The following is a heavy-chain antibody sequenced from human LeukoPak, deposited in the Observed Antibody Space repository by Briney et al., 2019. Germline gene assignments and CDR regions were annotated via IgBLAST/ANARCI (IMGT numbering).Heavy chain of an antibody. V-gene: IGHV6-1*01. CDR2: TYYRSKWYK. CDR1: GDSVSSNSAT. Sequence: SQTLSLTCALSGDSVSSNSATWNWIRQSPSRGLEWLGRTYYRSKWYKYYAVSVKGRITINPDTSKNQFSLQLNSVTPEDAAVYYCARGPSYFQHWGQGTLVTVSS. J-gene: IGHJ1*01. CDR3: ARGPSYFQH.